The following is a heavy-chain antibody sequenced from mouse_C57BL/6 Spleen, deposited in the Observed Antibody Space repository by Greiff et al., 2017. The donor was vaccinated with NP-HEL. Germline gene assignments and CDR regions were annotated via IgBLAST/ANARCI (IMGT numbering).Heavy chain of an antibody. V-gene: IGHV1-64*01. D-gene: IGHD4-1*01. CDR2: IHPNSGST. J-gene: IGHJ2*01. CDR3: ARGETGYYFDY. Sequence: QVQLQQPGAELVKPGASVKLSCKASGYTFTSYWMHWVKQRPGQGLEWIGMIHPNSGSTNYNEKFKSKATLTIDKSSSTAYMQLSSLTSEDSAVYYCARGETGYYFDYWGQGTTLTVSS. CDR1: GYTFTSYW.